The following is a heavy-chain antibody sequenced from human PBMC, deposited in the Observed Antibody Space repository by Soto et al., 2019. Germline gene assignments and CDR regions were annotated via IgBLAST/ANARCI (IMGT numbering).Heavy chain of an antibody. J-gene: IGHJ4*01. CDR1: GFTFTNAW. D-gene: IGHD3-10*01. V-gene: IGHV3-15*01. Sequence: GGSLRLSCAASGFTFTNAWMSWVRQTPGKGLEWVGRIKDKTEGETTDYAAPVKGRFTISRDDSKTTLYLQMDSLITEDTAVYYCTTVRRILMLRGVFGEGRNWGQGTLVTVSS. CDR2: IKDKTEGETT. CDR3: TTVRRILMLRGVFGEGRN.